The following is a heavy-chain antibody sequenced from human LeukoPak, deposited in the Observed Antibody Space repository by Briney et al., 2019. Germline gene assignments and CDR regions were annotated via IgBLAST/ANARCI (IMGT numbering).Heavy chain of an antibody. V-gene: IGHV3-7*01. CDR2: IKQDGSEK. D-gene: IGHD3-22*01. Sequence: PGGSLRLSCAASGFTFSSYWMSWVRQAPGKGLEWVANIKQDGSEKYYVDSVKGRFTISRDNAKNSLYLQMNSLRAEDTAVYYCARGNYYDSSGYYYGTDVWGQGTTVTVSS. CDR3: ARGNYYDSSGYYYGTDV. CDR1: GFTFSSYW. J-gene: IGHJ6*02.